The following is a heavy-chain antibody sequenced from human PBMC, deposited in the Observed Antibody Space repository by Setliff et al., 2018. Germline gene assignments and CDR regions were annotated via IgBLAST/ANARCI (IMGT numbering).Heavy chain of an antibody. CDR2: IYHSGST. CDR1: GYSISSGYY. J-gene: IGHJ4*02. Sequence: SETLSLTCAVSGYSISSGYYWGWIRQPPGKGLEWIGSIYHSGSTYYNPSLKSRVTISVDTSKNQFSLKLNSVTAADTVVYYCARHVVTMVRAHFDYWGQGTLVTVSS. CDR3: ARHVVTMVRAHFDY. D-gene: IGHD3-10*01. V-gene: IGHV4-38-2*01.